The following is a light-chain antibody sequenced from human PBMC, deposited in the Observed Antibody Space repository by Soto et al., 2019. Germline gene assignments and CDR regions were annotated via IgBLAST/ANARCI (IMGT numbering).Light chain of an antibody. CDR1: QSITRS. V-gene: IGKV1-39*01. J-gene: IGKJ4*01. Sequence: DSQMTQSRLSLSASVGDRVTITCRASQSITRSLNWYQQKPGKAPNLLIYDASGLHSGVTSRFSGSGSGTDFTLTITSVQPEDIAPYYSQQSYSTPLTIGGGTKVEIK. CDR2: DAS. CDR3: QQSYSTPLT.